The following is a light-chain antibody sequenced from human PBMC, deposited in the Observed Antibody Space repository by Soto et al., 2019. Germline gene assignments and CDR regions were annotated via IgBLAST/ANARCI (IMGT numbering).Light chain of an antibody. V-gene: IGKV1-27*01. CDR2: AAS. Sequence: DIQMNQSPSSLSASVGDRVTITCRARQGISNFLAWYQQKPGKVPKLLIYAASTLQSGVPSRFSGSGSGTDFTLTISSLQPEDVATYYCQKYNSAPRTFGRGTKVEIK. J-gene: IGKJ1*01. CDR3: QKYNSAPRT. CDR1: QGISNF.